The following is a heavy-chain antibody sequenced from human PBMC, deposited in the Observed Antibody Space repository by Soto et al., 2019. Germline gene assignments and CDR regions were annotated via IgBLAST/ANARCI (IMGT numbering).Heavy chain of an antibody. CDR2: ISGRGGTR. V-gene: IGHV3-23*01. CDR1: GFTVSSNY. Sequence: PGGSLRLSCAASGFTVSSNYMSWVRQAPGKGLEWGAVISGRGGTRYSADSVKGRFTISRDNTKGILHLQMNSLRADDTPVYYCPKDPYPVVVVPAANGMDVWGQGTTVTVS. D-gene: IGHD2-2*01. J-gene: IGHJ6*02. CDR3: PKDPYPVVVVPAANGMDV.